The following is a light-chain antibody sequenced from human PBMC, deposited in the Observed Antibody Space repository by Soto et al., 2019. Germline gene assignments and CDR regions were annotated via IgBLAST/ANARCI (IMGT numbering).Light chain of an antibody. CDR1: QSVSSNY. Sequence: EIVLTQSPGTLSLSLGERATLSCRASQSVSSNYLAWYQQKPGQAPRLLIYGTSSRATGIPDRFSGSGSGTDFTLTISRLEPEDFEVYYCQQYGNSPRYSFGQGTKLEIK. CDR2: GTS. J-gene: IGKJ2*03. CDR3: QQYGNSPRYS. V-gene: IGKV3-20*01.